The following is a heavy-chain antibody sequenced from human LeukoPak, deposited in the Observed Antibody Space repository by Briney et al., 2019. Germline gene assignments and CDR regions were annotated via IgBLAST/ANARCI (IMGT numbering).Heavy chain of an antibody. CDR1: GGSFSGYY. CDR2: INHSGST. CDR3: ARRTKFRPFDY. Sequence: SETLSLTRAVYGGSFSGYYWSWIRQPPGKGLEWIGEINHSGSTNYNPSLKSRVTISVDTSKNQFSLKLSSVTAADTAVYYCARRTKFRPFDYWGQGTLVTVSS. D-gene: IGHD1-7*01. V-gene: IGHV4-34*01. J-gene: IGHJ4*02.